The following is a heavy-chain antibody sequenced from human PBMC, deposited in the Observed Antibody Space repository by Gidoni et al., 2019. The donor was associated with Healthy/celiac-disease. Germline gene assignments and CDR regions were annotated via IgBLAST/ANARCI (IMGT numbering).Heavy chain of an antibody. CDR2: MSSSSSTI. D-gene: IGHD6-6*01. Sequence: EVQLVESGGGLVQPGGSLRLSGAASGFTFSSYSMNWVRQAPGKGLEWVSYMSSSSSTIYYADSVKGRFTISRDNAKNSLYLQMSSLRDEDTAVYYCARTPLAARQIDYYYYYGMDVWGQGTTVTVSS. CDR3: ARTPLAARQIDYYYYYGMDV. V-gene: IGHV3-48*02. J-gene: IGHJ6*02. CDR1: GFTFSSYS.